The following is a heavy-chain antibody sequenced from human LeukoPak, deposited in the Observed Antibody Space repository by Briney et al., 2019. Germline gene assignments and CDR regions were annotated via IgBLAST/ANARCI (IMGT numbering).Heavy chain of an antibody. CDR3: ASPDYYDSTSGDY. CDR1: EFTFSSYS. Sequence: GGSLRLSCAASEFTFSSYSMNWVRQAPGKGLEWVAVISYDGSNKYYADSVKGRFTISRDNSKNTLYLQMNSLRAEDTAVYYCASPDYYDSTSGDYWGQGTLVTVSS. J-gene: IGHJ4*02. CDR2: ISYDGSNK. V-gene: IGHV3-30*03. D-gene: IGHD3-22*01.